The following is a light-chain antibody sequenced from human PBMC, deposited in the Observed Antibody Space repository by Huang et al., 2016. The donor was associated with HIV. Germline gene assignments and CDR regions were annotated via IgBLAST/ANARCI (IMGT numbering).Light chain of an antibody. Sequence: DIQMTQSPSSRSASVGDRVTIACRASESISSYLSWFQHKPGNAPKLLIFSAAAVHRGVPSRFTGSGSGTDFTLTISRLQPEDFATYYCQQSYSFPLTFGGGTRLEIK. V-gene: IGKV1-39*01. CDR2: SAA. CDR3: QQSYSFPLT. CDR1: ESISSY. J-gene: IGKJ4*01.